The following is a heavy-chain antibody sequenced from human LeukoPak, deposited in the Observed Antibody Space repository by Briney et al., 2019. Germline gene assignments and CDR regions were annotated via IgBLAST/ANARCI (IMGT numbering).Heavy chain of an antibody. D-gene: IGHD6-13*01. J-gene: IGHJ4*02. V-gene: IGHV1-18*01. CDR3: ARIGRPGIAAAGTSSMDY. CDR1: GYTFTIYG. Sequence: ASVKVSCKASGYTFTIYGISWVRQAPGQGLEWMGWISAYNGNTNYAQKLQGRVTMTTDTSTSTAYMELRSLRSDDTAVYYCARIGRPGIAAAGTSSMDYWGQGTLVTVSS. CDR2: ISAYNGNT.